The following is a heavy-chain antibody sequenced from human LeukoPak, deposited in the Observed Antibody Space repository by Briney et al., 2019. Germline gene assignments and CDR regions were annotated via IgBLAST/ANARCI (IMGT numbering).Heavy chain of an antibody. J-gene: IGHJ5*02. CDR2: VSSSGTT. D-gene: IGHD4-4*01. CDR3: ARGHTVTTGSYNWFDP. CDR1: GASISGYF. V-gene: IGHV4-4*07. Sequence: SETLSLTCTVSGASISGYFWHWIRHPAGKGLEWIGRVSSSGTTNYNPSLKSRVTISVDTSKNQFSLKLSSVTAADTAVYYCARGHTVTTGSYNWFDPWGQGTLVTVSS.